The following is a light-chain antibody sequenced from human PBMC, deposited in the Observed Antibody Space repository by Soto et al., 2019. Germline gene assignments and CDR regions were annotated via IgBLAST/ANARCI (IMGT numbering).Light chain of an antibody. J-gene: IGLJ3*02. V-gene: IGLV2-8*01. CDR1: SSDVGACNY. Sequence: QSALTQPPSASGSPGQSVTISCTGTSSDVGACNYVSWYQQHAGKAPKLVIYEVTKRRSGVPDRVSGSKSANTASLTVSGLQAEDEADYYCSSFASRNTWVFGGGTKLTVL. CDR2: EVT. CDR3: SSFASRNTWV.